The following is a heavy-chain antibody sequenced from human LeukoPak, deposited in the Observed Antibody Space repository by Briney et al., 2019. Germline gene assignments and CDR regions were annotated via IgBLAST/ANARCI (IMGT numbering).Heavy chain of an antibody. Sequence: SETLSLTCAVYGGSFSGYYWSWIRQPPGKGLEWIGEINHSGSTNYNPSLKSRVAISVDTSKNQFSLKLSSVTAADTAVYYCALSPGIAAAGTRWFDPWGQGTLVTVSS. J-gene: IGHJ5*02. CDR2: INHSGST. CDR3: ALSPGIAAAGTRWFDP. V-gene: IGHV4-34*01. D-gene: IGHD6-13*01. CDR1: GGSFSGYY.